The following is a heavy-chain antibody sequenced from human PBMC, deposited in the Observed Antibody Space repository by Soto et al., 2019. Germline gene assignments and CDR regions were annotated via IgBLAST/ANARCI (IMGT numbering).Heavy chain of an antibody. V-gene: IGHV1-18*01. D-gene: IGHD2-2*01. J-gene: IGHJ4*02. CDR3: ARVRGIPAAADY. CDR2: ISAYNGNT. Sequence: QVQLVQSGAEVRKPGASVKVSCKASGYTFTTSGISWVRQAPGQGLEWMAMISAYNGNTNYAQKFQGRVTLTTDTPTSTAYMELRSLKSDDTATYYCARVRGIPAAADYWGQGSLVTVSS. CDR1: GYTFTTSG.